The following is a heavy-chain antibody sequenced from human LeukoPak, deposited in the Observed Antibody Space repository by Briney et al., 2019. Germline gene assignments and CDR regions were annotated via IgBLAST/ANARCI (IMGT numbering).Heavy chain of an antibody. CDR3: ARADWGSIDY. CDR2: IRPDANDG. Sequence: PGESLRLSCAASGFTFSDYSMAWVRQAPGKGLEWVAIIRPDANDGPYVDSVKGRFTISRDNAKNSLYLQLNSLRAEDTAVYFCARADWGSIDYWGQGALVTVSS. D-gene: IGHD7-27*01. CDR1: GFTFSDYS. J-gene: IGHJ4*02. V-gene: IGHV3-7*01.